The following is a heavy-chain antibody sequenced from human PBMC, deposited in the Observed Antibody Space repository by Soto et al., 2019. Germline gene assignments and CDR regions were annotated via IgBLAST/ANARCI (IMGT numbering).Heavy chain of an antibody. CDR2: ISKDGMNK. V-gene: IGHV3-30*04. CDR3: ASYMYRSDYFVKGFEP. Sequence: QVRLVESGGGVVQPGRSLRLSCTASGFSFSSYAMYWFRQPPGKGLEWVAVISKDGMNKNYADSVKGRVTVSRDNDNSSLDLQLNGLRGEDTAMYYCASYMYRSDYFVKGFEPWGQGTLVTVSS. CDR1: GFSFSSYA. J-gene: IGHJ5*02. D-gene: IGHD6-19*01.